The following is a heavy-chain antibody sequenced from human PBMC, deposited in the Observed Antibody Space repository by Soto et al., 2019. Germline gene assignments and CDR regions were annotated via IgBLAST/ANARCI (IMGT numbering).Heavy chain of an antibody. CDR1: GDSISGSPYF. J-gene: IGHJ4*02. CDR3: ARLQAAVRHY. CDR2: IFYDGYT. Sequence: QLQLQESGPGLVMPSETLSLTCTVSGDSISGSPYFWGWIRQPPGKRLEWIGSIFYDGYTLYTPSLRSRVTISVDPSKNQFSLKLASVAAADTATYFCARLQAAVRHYWGQGTLVTVSS. V-gene: IGHV4-39*01. D-gene: IGHD6-6*01.